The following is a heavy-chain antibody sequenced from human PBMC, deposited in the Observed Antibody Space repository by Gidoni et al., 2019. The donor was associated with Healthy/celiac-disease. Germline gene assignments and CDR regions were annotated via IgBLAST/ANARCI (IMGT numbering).Heavy chain of an antibody. Sequence: EVQLVESGGGLVQPGGSLRLSCAAAGFTFISYAMSCVRQAPGKGLECVSAISGSGGSTYYADSVKGRFTISRDNSKNTLYLQMNSLRAEDTAVYYCAKEERRWLQLRQAFDYWGQGTLVTVSS. CDR3: AKEERRWLQLRQAFDY. CDR2: ISGSGGST. D-gene: IGHD5-12*01. J-gene: IGHJ4*02. CDR1: GFTFISYA. V-gene: IGHV3-23*04.